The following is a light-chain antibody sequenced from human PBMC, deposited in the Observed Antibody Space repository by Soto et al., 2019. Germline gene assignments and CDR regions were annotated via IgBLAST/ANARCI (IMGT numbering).Light chain of an antibody. V-gene: IGKV3-15*01. CDR2: GAS. J-gene: IGKJ3*01. CDR3: QENNDWRFT. Sequence: EIVMTQSPATLSVSPGERATLSCRASQSVGGNLAWYQQRPGQAPRLLIYGASTRATGIPARFSGSGSGTEFTLTISSLQSEDFAVYYCQENNDWRFTFGTGTKVD. CDR1: QSVGGN.